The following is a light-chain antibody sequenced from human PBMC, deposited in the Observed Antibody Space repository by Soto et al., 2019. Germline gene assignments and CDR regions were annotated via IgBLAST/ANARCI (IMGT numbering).Light chain of an antibody. Sequence: EIVLMQSPGTLSLSTGARATLSCRASQSVSRNFLAWYRQKPGQAPRHLIYGASNRATDTPDRFSGSGSGADFTLTISRLEPEDFAVYYCQQYGSSPFTFGPGTKVDIK. V-gene: IGKV3-20*01. CDR1: QSVSRNF. J-gene: IGKJ3*01. CDR3: QQYGSSPFT. CDR2: GAS.